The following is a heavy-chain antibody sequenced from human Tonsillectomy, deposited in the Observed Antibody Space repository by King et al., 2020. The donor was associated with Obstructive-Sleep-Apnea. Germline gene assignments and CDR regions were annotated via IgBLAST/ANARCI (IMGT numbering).Heavy chain of an antibody. D-gene: IGHD3-22*01. Sequence: QLVQSGLEVKKPGASVKVSCKASGYTFASYGISWVRQAPGQGLEWMGWISAYNGNTNYAQNRQGRVTMTTDTSTCTAYMELRSLRSDDTAVYYCARGVRTYYYDSTGYDYFDYWGQGTLVTVSS. CDR1: GYTFASYG. CDR3: ARGVRTYYYDSTGYDYFDY. V-gene: IGHV1-18*01. J-gene: IGHJ4*02. CDR2: ISAYNGNT.